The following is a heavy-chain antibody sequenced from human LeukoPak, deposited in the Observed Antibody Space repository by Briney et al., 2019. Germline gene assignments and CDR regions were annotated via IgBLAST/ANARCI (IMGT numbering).Heavy chain of an antibody. CDR1: GFTFSSYG. D-gene: IGHD1-26*01. CDR3: AKWDSWIDY. J-gene: IGHJ4*02. Sequence: GRSLRLSCAASGFTFSSYGMNWVRQAPGKGLEWVAVISYDGSNKYYADSVKGRFTISRDNSKNTLYLQMNSLRAEDTAVYYCAKWDSWIDYWGQGTLVTVSS. V-gene: IGHV3-30*18. CDR2: ISYDGSNK.